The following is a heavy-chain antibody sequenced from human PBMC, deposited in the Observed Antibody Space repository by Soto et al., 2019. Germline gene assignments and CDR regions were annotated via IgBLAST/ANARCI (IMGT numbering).Heavy chain of an antibody. CDR2: ITAGNGNT. CDR3: SRDLGGVVVPSPGFDP. D-gene: IGHD2-2*01. CDR1: GYIFTSFA. J-gene: IGHJ5*02. Sequence: GSVKVSCKASGYIFTSFAMHWVRRAPGQRLEWMGWITAGNGNTKYSQKFQGRVTITRDTSANTAYMELSSLRSEDTAVYYCSRDLGGVVVPSPGFDPWGQGTLVTVSS. V-gene: IGHV1-3*01.